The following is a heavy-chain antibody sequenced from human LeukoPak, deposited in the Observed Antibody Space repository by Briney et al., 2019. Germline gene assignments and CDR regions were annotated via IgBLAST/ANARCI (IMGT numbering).Heavy chain of an antibody. CDR2: INPNSGGT. V-gene: IGHV1-2*02. CDR3: ARTVPYYDSSGYRDY. D-gene: IGHD3-22*01. J-gene: IGHJ4*02. Sequence: GASVKVSCKASGYTLTGYYMHWVRQAPGQGLEWMGWINPNSGGTNYAQKFQGRVTMTRDTSISTAYMELSRLRSDDTAVYYCARTVPYYDSSGYRDYWGQGTLVTVSS. CDR1: GYTLTGYY.